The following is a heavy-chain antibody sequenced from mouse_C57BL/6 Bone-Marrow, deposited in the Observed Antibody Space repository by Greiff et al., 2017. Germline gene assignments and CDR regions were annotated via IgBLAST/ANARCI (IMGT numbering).Heavy chain of an antibody. CDR2: IDPSDSYT. CDR1: GYTFTSYW. D-gene: IGHD2-2*01. V-gene: IGHV1-69*01. CDR3: ARFGYD. J-gene: IGHJ3*01. Sequence: QVQLQQPGAELVMPGASVKLSCKASGYTFTSYWMNWVKQRPGQGLEWIGEIDPSDSYTNYNQKFKGKSTLTVDKSSSTAYMQLSSLTSEDSAVYYCARFGYDWGQGTLVTVSA.